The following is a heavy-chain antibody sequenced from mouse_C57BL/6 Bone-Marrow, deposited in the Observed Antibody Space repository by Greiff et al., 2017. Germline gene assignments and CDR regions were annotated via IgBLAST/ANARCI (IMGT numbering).Heavy chain of an antibody. Sequence: EVHLVESGGGLVQPGGSLSLSCAASGFTFTDYYMSWVRQPPGKALEWLGFIRNKANGYTTEYSASVKGRFTISSDNTQSILYLQMHALRAEDGATYYGAMYYGSSSYWYFDVWGTGTTVTVSS. D-gene: IGHD1-1*01. V-gene: IGHV7-3*01. CDR1: GFTFTDYY. CDR3: AMYYGSSSYWYFDV. CDR2: IRNKANGYTT. J-gene: IGHJ1*03.